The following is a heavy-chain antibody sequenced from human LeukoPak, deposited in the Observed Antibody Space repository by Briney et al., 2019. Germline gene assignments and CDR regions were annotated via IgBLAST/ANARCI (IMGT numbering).Heavy chain of an antibody. CDR1: GYSISSGYY. Sequence: SETLSLTCAVSGYSISSGYYWGWIRQPPGKGLEWIGSIYHSGSTYYNPSLKSRVTISVDTSKNQFSPKLSSVTAADTAGDYCARHSIKIYDGVDYWGQGTLVTVS. CDR3: ARHSIKIYDGVDY. V-gene: IGHV4-38-2*01. J-gene: IGHJ4*02. D-gene: IGHD3-16*01. CDR2: IYHSGST.